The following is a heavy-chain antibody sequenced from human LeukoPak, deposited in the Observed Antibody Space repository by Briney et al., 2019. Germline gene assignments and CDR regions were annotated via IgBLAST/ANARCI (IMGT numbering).Heavy chain of an antibody. CDR3: ARGWYTDAFDI. CDR1: GFIFENYG. V-gene: IGHV3-20*04. D-gene: IGHD1-1*01. Sequence: GGSLRLSCVASGFIFENYGMDWVRQVPGKGLEWVSSINWNGVGTTYAESVKGRFTISRDNAKNSLFLQMNSLRAEDTAVYFCARGWYTDAFDIWGQGTMVTVSS. CDR2: INWNGVGT. J-gene: IGHJ3*02.